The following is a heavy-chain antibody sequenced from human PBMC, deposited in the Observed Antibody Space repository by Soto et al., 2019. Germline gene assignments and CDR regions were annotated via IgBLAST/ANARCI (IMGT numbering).Heavy chain of an antibody. CDR2: IYSGGDT. Sequence: HLGGSLRLSCAASGFTVSSTYLGWVRQSPGKGLEWVSVIYSGGDTYYADSVKGRFTISRDNSKNTLYLQMNSLRTEDTAVYYCARERSGWSFDYWGEGTQVTVSS. CDR3: ARERSGWSFDY. V-gene: IGHV3-53*01. CDR1: GFTVSSTY. J-gene: IGHJ4*02. D-gene: IGHD6-19*01.